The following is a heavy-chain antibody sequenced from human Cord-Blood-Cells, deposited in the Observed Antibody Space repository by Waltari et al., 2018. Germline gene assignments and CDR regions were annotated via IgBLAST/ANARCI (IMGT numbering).Heavy chain of an antibody. Sequence: QVQLVQSGAEVKKPGASVKVSCKASGYTFTSYAMHWVRQAPGQRLEWMGWINAGNGNTKYSQKFQGRVTITRATSASTAYMELSSLRSEDTAVYYCARGSPSDFWSGPFNWFDPWGQGTLVTVSS. CDR2: INAGNGNT. CDR1: GYTFTSYA. V-gene: IGHV1-3*01. CDR3: ARGSPSDFWSGPFNWFDP. J-gene: IGHJ5*02. D-gene: IGHD3-3*01.